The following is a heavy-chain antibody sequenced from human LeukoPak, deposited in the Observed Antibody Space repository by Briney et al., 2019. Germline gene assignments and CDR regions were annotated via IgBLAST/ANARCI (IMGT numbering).Heavy chain of an antibody. J-gene: IGHJ5*02. CDR2: IYYSGST. V-gene: IGHV4-59*01. D-gene: IGHD3-3*01. CDR3: ARVRDDFWSGYYRQPFDP. CDR1: GGSISSYY. Sequence: SETLSLTCTVSGGSISSYYWSWIRQPPGKGLEWIGYIYYSGSTNYNPSLKSRVIISVDTSKNQFSLKLSSVTAADTAVYYCARVRDDFWSGYYRQPFDPWGQGTLVTVSS.